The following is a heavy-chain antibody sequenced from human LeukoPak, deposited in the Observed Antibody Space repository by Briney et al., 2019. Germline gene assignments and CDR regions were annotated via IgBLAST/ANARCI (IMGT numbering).Heavy chain of an antibody. V-gene: IGHV3-30-3*01. CDR2: ISYDGSNK. Sequence: GGSLRLSCAASGFTFSSYAMHWGRQAPGKGLEWGAGISYDGSNKYYADSVKGRFTISRDNSKNTLYLQMNSLRAEDTAVYYCARDGIRRQIRFLEWLLVFWGQGTLVTVSS. CDR3: ARDGIRRQIRFLEWLLVF. CDR1: GFTFSSYA. D-gene: IGHD3-3*01. J-gene: IGHJ4*02.